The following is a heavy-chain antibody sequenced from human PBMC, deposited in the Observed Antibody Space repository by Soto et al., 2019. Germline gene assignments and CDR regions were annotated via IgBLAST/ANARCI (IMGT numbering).Heavy chain of an antibody. Sequence: ASVKVSCKASGYTFTRYTMNVEPKAPGQRIEWMGWINPDNGNTKSSQKFKDRVIITRDTSASTAYMDLSSLRSEDTAAYYCARGIATGQLDPWGQGTLVTVSS. J-gene: IGHJ5*02. V-gene: IGHV1-3*01. CDR3: ARGIATGQLDP. D-gene: IGHD2-15*01. CDR2: INPDNGNT. CDR1: GYTFTRYT.